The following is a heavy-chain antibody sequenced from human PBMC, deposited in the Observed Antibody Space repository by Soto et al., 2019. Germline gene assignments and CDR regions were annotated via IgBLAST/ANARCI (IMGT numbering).Heavy chain of an antibody. CDR3: ARIIAVAGYYYYYYGMDV. V-gene: IGHV3-48*02. CDR2: ISSSSSTI. D-gene: IGHD6-19*01. Sequence: GGSLRLSCAASGFTFSSYSMNWVRQAPGKGLEWVSYISSSSSTIYYADSAKGRFTISRDNAKNSLYLQMNSLRDEDTAVYYCARIIAVAGYYYYYYGMDVWRQGTTVTVSS. CDR1: GFTFSSYS. J-gene: IGHJ6*02.